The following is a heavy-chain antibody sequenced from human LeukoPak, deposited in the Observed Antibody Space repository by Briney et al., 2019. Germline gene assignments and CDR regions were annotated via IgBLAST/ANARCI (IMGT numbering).Heavy chain of an antibody. CDR3: ARVPAAILYYYYYMDV. D-gene: IGHD2-2*01. V-gene: IGHV3-7*01. J-gene: IGHJ6*03. CDR2: IKQDGSEK. Sequence: QPGGSLRLSCAASGFTFSSYWMSWVRQAPGKGLEWVANIKQDGSEKYYVDSVKGRFTISRDNAKNSLYLQMNSLRAEDTAVYYCARVPAAILYYYYYMDVWGKGTTVTVSS. CDR1: GFTFSSYW.